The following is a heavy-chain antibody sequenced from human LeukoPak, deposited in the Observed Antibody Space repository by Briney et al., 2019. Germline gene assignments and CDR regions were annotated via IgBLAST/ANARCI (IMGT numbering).Heavy chain of an antibody. CDR3: ARGHYSSSWRKFDP. Sequence: PSETLSLTCAVYGGSFSGYYWSWIRQPPGKGLEWIGKINHSGSTNYNPSLKSRVTISVDTSKNQFSLKLSSVTAADTAVYYCARGHYSSSWRKFDPWGQGTLVTVSS. J-gene: IGHJ5*02. CDR1: GGSFSGYY. V-gene: IGHV4-34*01. CDR2: INHSGST. D-gene: IGHD6-13*01.